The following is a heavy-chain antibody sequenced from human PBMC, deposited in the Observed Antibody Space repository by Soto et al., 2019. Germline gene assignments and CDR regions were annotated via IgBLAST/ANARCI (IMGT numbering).Heavy chain of an antibody. Sequence: SSETLSLTCAVYGGSFSGYYWSWIRQPPGKGLEWIGEINHSGSTNYNPSLKSRVTISVDTSKNQFSLKLSSVTAADTAVYYCARGINGRTYYYGSGKLGNWFDPWGQGTLVTVSS. D-gene: IGHD3-10*01. J-gene: IGHJ5*02. CDR1: GGSFSGYY. CDR3: ARGINGRTYYYGSGKLGNWFDP. CDR2: INHSGST. V-gene: IGHV4-34*01.